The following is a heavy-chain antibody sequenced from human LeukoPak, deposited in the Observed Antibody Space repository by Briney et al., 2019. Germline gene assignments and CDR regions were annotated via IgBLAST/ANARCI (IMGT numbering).Heavy chain of an antibody. D-gene: IGHD1-20*01. CDR1: GGSISSYY. CDR2: IYYSGST. CDR3: ARRYRNWNDEDDAFDI. J-gene: IGHJ3*02. V-gene: IGHV4-59*08. Sequence: SETLSLTCTVSGGSISSYYWSWIRQPPGKGLEWIGYIYYSGSTNYNPSLKSRVTISVDTSKNQFSLKLSSVTAAGTAVYYCARRYRNWNDEDDAFDIWGQGTVVTVSS.